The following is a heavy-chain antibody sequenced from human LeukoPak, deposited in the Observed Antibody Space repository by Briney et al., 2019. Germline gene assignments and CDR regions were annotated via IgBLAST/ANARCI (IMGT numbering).Heavy chain of an antibody. CDR1: GGSISSSSYY. D-gene: IGHD3-3*01. CDR2: IYYSGST. J-gene: IGHJ6*02. V-gene: IGHV4-39*01. Sequence: SETLSLTCTVSGGSISSSSYYWGWIRQPPGKGLEWIGSIYYSGSTYYNPSLKSRVTISVDTSKNQFSLKLSSVTAADTAVYYCAVFYDFWSGYYYYGTDVWGQGTTVTVSS. CDR3: AVFYDFWSGYYYYGTDV.